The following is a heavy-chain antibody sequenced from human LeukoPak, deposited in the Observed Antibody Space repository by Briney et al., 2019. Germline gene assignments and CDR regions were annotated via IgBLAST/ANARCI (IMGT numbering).Heavy chain of an antibody. CDR3: ARAGGILRFLEWSRY. Sequence: ASVKVSCKASGYTFTGYYMHWVRQTPGQGLEWMGWINTNTGNPTYAQGFTGRFVFSLDTSVSTAYLQISSLKAEDTAVYYCARAGGILRFLEWSRYWGQGTLVTVSS. J-gene: IGHJ4*02. D-gene: IGHD3-3*01. CDR1: GYTFTGYY. CDR2: INTNTGNP. V-gene: IGHV7-4-1*02.